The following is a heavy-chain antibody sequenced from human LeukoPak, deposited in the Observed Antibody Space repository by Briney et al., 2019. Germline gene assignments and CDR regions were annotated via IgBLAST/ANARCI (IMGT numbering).Heavy chain of an antibody. CDR1: GFTFSTYS. CDR2: ISSSSSYI. D-gene: IGHD3-10*01. J-gene: IGHJ4*02. Sequence: GGSLRLSCAASGFTFSTYSMIWVRQAPGKGLEWVSSISSSSSYIYYADSVKGRFTISRDTARNSLYLQMNSLRAEDTAVYYCARGRSGSYYLWGQGTLVTVSS. V-gene: IGHV3-21*01. CDR3: ARGRSGSYYL.